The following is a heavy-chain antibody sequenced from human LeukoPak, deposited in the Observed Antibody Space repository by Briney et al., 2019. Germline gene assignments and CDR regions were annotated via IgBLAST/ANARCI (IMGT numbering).Heavy chain of an antibody. CDR2: ISAYNGNT. Sequence: ASVKVSCKASGYTFTSYGISWVRQAPGQGLEWMGWISAYNGNTNYAQKLQGRVTMTTDTSTSTAYMELRSLRSDDTAVYYCARGEARRYCSGGSCYSGVGWFDPWGQGTLVTVSS. J-gene: IGHJ5*02. CDR3: ARGEARRYCSGGSCYSGVGWFDP. D-gene: IGHD2-15*01. V-gene: IGHV1-18*01. CDR1: GYTFTSYG.